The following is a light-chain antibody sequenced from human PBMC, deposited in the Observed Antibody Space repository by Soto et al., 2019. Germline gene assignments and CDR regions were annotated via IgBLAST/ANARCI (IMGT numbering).Light chain of an antibody. J-gene: IGKJ1*01. V-gene: IGKV1-5*01. CDR2: DSS. CDR1: QTISNW. Sequence: DIQMTQSPSTLSASVGDRVTITCRASQTISNWLAWYQQKPGKAPKLLIYDSSNLESGVPSRFSGSGSGTEFTLTISSLQPDDFATYSCQQYDSYSWTFGQGTKVEIK. CDR3: QQYDSYSWT.